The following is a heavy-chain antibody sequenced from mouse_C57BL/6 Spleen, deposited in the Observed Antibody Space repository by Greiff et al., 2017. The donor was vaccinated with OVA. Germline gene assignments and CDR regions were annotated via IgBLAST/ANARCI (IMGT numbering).Heavy chain of an antibody. V-gene: IGHV1-15*01. CDR3: KRGSGTDY. CDR2: IDPETGGT. CDR1: GYTFTDYE. D-gene: IGHD1-3*01. Sequence: VKLQESGAELVRPGASVTLTCKASGYTFTDYEMHWVKQTPVHGLEWIGAIDPETGGTAYNQMFKGMAILTANKSSSTAYMELRSLTSEDSAGYYGKRGSGTDYWGQGTTLTVAS. J-gene: IGHJ2*01.